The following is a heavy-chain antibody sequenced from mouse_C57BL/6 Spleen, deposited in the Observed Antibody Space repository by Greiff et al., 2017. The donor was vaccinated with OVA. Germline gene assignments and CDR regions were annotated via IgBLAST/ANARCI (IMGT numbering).Heavy chain of an antibody. CDR3: ARGRDYDAAYAMDY. V-gene: IGHV1-81*01. Sequence: QVQLQQSGAELARPGASVKLSCKASGYTFTSYGISWVKQRPGQGLEWIGEIYPRSGNTYYNEKFKGKATLTADKSSSTAYMELRSLTSEDSAVYYCARGRDYDAAYAMDYWGQGTSVTVSS. CDR1: GYTFTSYG. J-gene: IGHJ4*01. D-gene: IGHD2-4*01. CDR2: IYPRSGNT.